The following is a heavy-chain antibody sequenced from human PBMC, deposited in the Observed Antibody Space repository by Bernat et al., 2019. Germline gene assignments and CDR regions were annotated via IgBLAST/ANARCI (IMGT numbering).Heavy chain of an antibody. Sequence: QVQLVESGGGVVQPGRSLRLSCAASGFTFSSYAMHWVRQAPGKGLEWVAVISYDGSTKYYADSVKGRFTISRDNSKNTLYLQMNSLRAEDTAVYYCARIDYYDSSGPIDYWGQGTLVTVSS. V-gene: IGHV3-30-3*01. J-gene: IGHJ4*02. CDR3: ARIDYYDSSGPIDY. CDR1: GFTFSSYA. D-gene: IGHD3-22*01. CDR2: ISYDGSTK.